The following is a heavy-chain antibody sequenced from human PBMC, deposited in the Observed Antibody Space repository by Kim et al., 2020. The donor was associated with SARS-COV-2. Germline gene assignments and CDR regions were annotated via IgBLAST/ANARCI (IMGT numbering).Heavy chain of an antibody. Sequence: ASVKVSCKASGYTFTSYGISWVRQAPGQGLEWMGWISAYNGNTNYAQKLQGRVTMTTDTSTSTAYMELRSLRSDDTAVYYCARDNRGYSGYDYDYYYYGMDVWGQGTTVTVSS. CDR2: ISAYNGNT. CDR1: GYTFTSYG. J-gene: IGHJ6*02. V-gene: IGHV1-18*01. D-gene: IGHD5-12*01. CDR3: ARDNRGYSGYDYDYYYYGMDV.